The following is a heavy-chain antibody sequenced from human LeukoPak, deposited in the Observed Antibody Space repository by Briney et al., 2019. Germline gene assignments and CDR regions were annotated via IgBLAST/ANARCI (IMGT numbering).Heavy chain of an antibody. CDR1: GFTFSNYR. CDR2: ISSSIYI. Sequence: GGSLRLSCAASGFTFSNYRMNWVRQAPGKGLEWVSSISSSIYIYYAESLKGRFTISRDNAKNSLYLQMNSLRAEDTAVYYCARGRDGYNLVDAFDIWGQGIMVTVSS. D-gene: IGHD5-24*01. V-gene: IGHV3-21*01. CDR3: ARGRDGYNLVDAFDI. J-gene: IGHJ3*02.